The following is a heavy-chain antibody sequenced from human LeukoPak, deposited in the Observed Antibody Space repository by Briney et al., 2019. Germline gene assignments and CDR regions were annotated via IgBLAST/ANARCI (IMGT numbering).Heavy chain of an antibody. CDR3: ASSMVTANFDY. CDR2: IYSGGST. CDR1: GFTFSSYS. V-gene: IGHV3-53*01. J-gene: IGHJ4*02. Sequence: PGGSLRLSCAASGFTFSSYSMSWVRQAPGKGLEWVSVIYSGGSTYYADSVKGRFTISRDNSKNTLYLQMNSLRAEDTAVYYCASSMVTANFDYWGQGTLVTVSS. D-gene: IGHD2-21*02.